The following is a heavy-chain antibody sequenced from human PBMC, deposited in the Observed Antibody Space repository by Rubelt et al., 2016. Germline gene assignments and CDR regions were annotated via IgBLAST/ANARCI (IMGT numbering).Heavy chain of an antibody. CDR1: GGSISNPNYY. CDR3: AREDRDGYNLEYFDY. D-gene: IGHD5-24*01. Sequence: QLQLQESGPGLVKPSETLSLTCTVSGGSISNPNYYWGWIRQPPGKGLEWIGTIYFSGNTYYNPSLKSRVTISVDTSKNQFSLKLSSVTAADTAVYYCAREDRDGYNLEYFDYWGQGTLVTVSS. CDR2: IYFSGNT. V-gene: IGHV4-39*02. J-gene: IGHJ4*02.